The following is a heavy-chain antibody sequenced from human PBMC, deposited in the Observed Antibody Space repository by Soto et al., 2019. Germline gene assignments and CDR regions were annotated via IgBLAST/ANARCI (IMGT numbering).Heavy chain of an antibody. CDR1: GGSISRGGHY. V-gene: IGHV4-31*03. CDR3: AREMKSGYEGRYYYYYMDG. CDR2: IYYSGST. Sequence: QVQLQESGPGLVKPSQTLSLTCSVSGGSISRGGHYWSWIRQQPGKGLEWIGYIYYSGSTYYNPSLESRVSISVDTSKNQFSLRLSSVTAADTAVYYWAREMKSGYEGRYYYYYMDGWGKGTTVTVSS. J-gene: IGHJ6*03. D-gene: IGHD5-12*01.